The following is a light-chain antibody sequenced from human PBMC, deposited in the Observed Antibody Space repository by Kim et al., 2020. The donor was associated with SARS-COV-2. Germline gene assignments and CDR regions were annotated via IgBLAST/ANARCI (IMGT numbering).Light chain of an antibody. CDR3: RVWDRSSDNRV. Sequence: APGKRPRIPWGETNIGGKGVPGYQRRQGRAPVLVINYDGARPPGILERFSGSNPGNPATLTISGVEAGDEADYYCRVWDRSSDNRVFGGGTKLPVL. J-gene: IGLJ3*02. V-gene: IGLV3-21*04. CDR1: NIGGKG. CDR2: YDG.